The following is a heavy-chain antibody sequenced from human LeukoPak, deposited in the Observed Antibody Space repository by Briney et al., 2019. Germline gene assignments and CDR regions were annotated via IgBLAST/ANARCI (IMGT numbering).Heavy chain of an antibody. CDR1: GYTFTGYY. CDR3: ARMDRNLAGRDGYNRNDAFDI. Sequence: ASVKVSCKASGYTFTGYYMHWVRQAPGQGLEWMGIINPSGGSTSYAQKFQGRVTMTRDTSTSTVYMELSSLRSEDTAVYYCARMDRNLAGRDGYNRNDAFDIWGQGTMVTVSS. CDR2: INPSGGST. V-gene: IGHV1-46*01. J-gene: IGHJ3*02. D-gene: IGHD5-24*01.